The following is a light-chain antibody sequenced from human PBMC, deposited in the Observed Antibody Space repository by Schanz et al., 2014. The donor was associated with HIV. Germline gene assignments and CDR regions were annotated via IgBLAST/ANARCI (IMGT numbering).Light chain of an antibody. CDR3: SSSTSSGTVV. J-gene: IGLJ2*01. CDR1: NSDSDVGGLNF. CDR2: DVS. Sequence: QSALTQPASVSGSPGQSITISCTGANSDSDVGGLNFVAWYHQYPGTAPKVLVSDVSVRPSGISNRFSGSKSGSTASLTISGLRTEDEADYYCSSSTSSGTVVLGGGTKLTVL. V-gene: IGLV2-14*03.